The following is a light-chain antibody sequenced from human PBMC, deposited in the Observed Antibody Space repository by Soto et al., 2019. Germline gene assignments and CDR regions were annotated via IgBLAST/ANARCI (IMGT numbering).Light chain of an antibody. Sequence: DIPMTHSPSSLSASVGDRATSTCRASQSISNWLAWHQQKPGKVPKILIYKASSLESGVPSRFSGSGSGTEFTLTISSLQPEDFATYYCQQYNGYRWTFGQGTKVDIK. CDR2: KAS. CDR1: QSISNW. V-gene: IGKV1-5*03. CDR3: QQYNGYRWT. J-gene: IGKJ1*01.